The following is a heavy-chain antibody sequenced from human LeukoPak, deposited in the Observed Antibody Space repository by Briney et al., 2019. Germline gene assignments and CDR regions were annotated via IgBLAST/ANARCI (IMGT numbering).Heavy chain of an antibody. CDR2: IKTKTDGGTT. D-gene: IGHD1-26*01. Sequence: GGSLRLSCAASGFTFTNAWMTWVRQAPGKGLEWVGRIKTKTDGGTTDYAAPVKGRFTISRDDSKNTLYLQMNSLKTEDTAVYYCTTELREPLTQDDFDCWGQGTLVTVSS. CDR3: TTELREPLTQDDFDC. CDR1: GFTFTNAW. V-gene: IGHV3-15*01. J-gene: IGHJ4*02.